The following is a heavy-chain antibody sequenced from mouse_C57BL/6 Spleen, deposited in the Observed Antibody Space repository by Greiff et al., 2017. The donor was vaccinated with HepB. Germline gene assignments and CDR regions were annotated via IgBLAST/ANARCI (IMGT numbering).Heavy chain of an antibody. V-gene: IGHV2-6-1*01. J-gene: IGHJ4*01. Sequence: VKLMESGPGLVAPSQSLSITCTVSGFSLTSYGVHWVRQPPGKGLEWLVVIWSDGSTTYNSALKSRLSISKDNSKSQVFLKMNSLQTDDTAMYYCARHRDLYYYAMDYWGQGTSVTVSS. CDR3: ARHRDLYYYAMDY. D-gene: IGHD3-3*01. CDR2: IWSDGST. CDR1: GFSLTSYG.